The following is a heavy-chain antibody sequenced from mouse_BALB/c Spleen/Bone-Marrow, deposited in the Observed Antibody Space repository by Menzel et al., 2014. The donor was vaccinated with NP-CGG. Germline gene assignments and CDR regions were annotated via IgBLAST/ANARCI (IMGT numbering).Heavy chain of an antibody. D-gene: IGHD2-10*01. V-gene: IGHV2-2*02. J-gene: IGHJ3*01. CDR3: ARNTYYGNPFAY. CDR1: GFSLTSYG. Sequence: QVQLQQPGPGLVQPSQSLSTTCTVSGFSLTSYGVHWVRQSPGKGLEWLGVIWSGGSTDYNAAFISRLSISKDNSKSQVFFKMNSLQANDTAIYYCARNTYYGNPFAYWGQGTLVTVSA. CDR2: IWSGGST.